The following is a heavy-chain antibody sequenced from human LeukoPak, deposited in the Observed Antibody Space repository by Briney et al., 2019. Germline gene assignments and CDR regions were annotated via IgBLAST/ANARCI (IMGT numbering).Heavy chain of an antibody. J-gene: IGHJ4*02. CDR1: GGSISSYH. V-gene: IGHV4-59*08. Sequence: PSETLSLTCTVSGGSISSYHWSWIRQPPGKGLEWIGYISYSGSTNYSPSLKSRVTMLVDTSKNQFSLELSSVTAADTAVYYCARHITDYSYFDYWGQGTLVTVSS. D-gene: IGHD2-15*01. CDR3: ARHITDYSYFDY. CDR2: ISYSGST.